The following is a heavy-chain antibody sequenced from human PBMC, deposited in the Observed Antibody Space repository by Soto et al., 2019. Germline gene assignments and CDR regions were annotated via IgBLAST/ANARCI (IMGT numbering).Heavy chain of an antibody. J-gene: IGHJ5*02. CDR1: GYTFTGYY. CDR3: ARDTPIRTGTTRIWFDP. Sequence: QVQLVQSGAEVKKPGASVKVSCKASGYTFTGYYMHWVRQAPGQGLEWMGWINPNSGGTNYAQKFQGRVTMTRDTSISTAYMELSRLRSDDTAVYYCARDTPIRTGTTRIWFDPWGQGTLVTVSS. D-gene: IGHD1-7*01. V-gene: IGHV1-2*02. CDR2: INPNSGGT.